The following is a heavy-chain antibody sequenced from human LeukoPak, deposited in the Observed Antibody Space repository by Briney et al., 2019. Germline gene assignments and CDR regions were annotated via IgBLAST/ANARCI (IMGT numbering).Heavy chain of an antibody. CDR2: ISYDGSNK. CDR1: GFTFSSCG. J-gene: IGHJ6*03. V-gene: IGHV3-30*18. Sequence: GGSLRLSCAASGFTFSSCGMHWVRQAPGKGLEWVAVISYDGSNKYYADSVKGRFTISRDNSENTLYLQMNSLRAEDTAVYYCAKDQIYCSGGSCAYYYYYYMDVWGKGTTVTVSS. CDR3: AKDQIYCSGGSCAYYYYYYMDV. D-gene: IGHD2-15*01.